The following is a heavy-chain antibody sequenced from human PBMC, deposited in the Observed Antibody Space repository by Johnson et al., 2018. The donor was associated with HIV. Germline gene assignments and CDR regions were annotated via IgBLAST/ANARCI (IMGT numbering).Heavy chain of an antibody. CDR3: ARDVASVYGSGDHAFDI. D-gene: IGHD3-10*01. V-gene: IGHV3-64*07. CDR1: GFIFSRSW. CDR2: ITWNGGST. J-gene: IGHJ3*02. Sequence: EVQLVESGGGLVQPGGSLRLSCAASGFIFSRSWMHWVRQVPGKGLEWVSGITWNGGSTGYADSVKGRFTISRDNSRNTLYLQMGRLRVEDMAVYYCARDVASVYGSGDHAFDIWGQGTMVTVSS.